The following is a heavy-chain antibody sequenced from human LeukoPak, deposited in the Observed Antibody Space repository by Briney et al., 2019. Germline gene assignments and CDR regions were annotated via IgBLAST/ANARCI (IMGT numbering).Heavy chain of an antibody. CDR3: ARDPSSRFGEPTYYYYMDV. J-gene: IGHJ6*03. CDR2: INPNSGGT. CDR1: GYTFTGYY. D-gene: IGHD3-10*01. Sequence: AASVKVSCKASGYTFTGYYMHWVRQAPGQGLEWMGWINPNSGGTNYAQKFQGRVTMTRDTSISTAYMELSRLRSDDTAVYYCARDPSSRFGEPTYYYYMDVWGKGTTVTISS. V-gene: IGHV1-2*02.